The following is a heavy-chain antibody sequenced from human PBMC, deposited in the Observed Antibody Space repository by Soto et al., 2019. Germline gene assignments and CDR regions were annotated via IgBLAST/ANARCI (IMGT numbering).Heavy chain of an antibody. V-gene: IGHV4-30-2*01. D-gene: IGHD6-6*01. J-gene: IGHJ4*02. Sequence: QLQLQESGSGLVKPSQTLSLTCAVSGGSISSGGYSWSWIRQPPGKGLEWIGYIYHSGSTYYNPSLKSRVTLSVDRSHHPFSLKLSPVTAADTAVYYWARVWGSSSPIFDYWGQGTLVTVSS. CDR2: IYHSGST. CDR3: ARVWGSSSPIFDY. CDR1: GGSISSGGYS.